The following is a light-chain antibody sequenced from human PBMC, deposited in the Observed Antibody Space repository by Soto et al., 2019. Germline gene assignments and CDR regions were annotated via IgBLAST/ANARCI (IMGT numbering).Light chain of an antibody. V-gene: IGLV2-14*01. CDR1: SSEVGGYNY. CDR3: SSYTSSSTYVV. J-gene: IGLJ2*01. Sequence: QSALTQPASVPGSPGQSITISCTGTSSEVGGYNYVSWYQQHPGKAPKLMIYDVSNRPSGVSNRFSGSKSGNTASLTISGLQAEDEADYYCSSYTSSSTYVVFGGGTKLTVL. CDR2: DVS.